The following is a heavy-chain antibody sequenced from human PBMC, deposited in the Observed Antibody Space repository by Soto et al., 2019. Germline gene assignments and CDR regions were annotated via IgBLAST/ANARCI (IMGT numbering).Heavy chain of an antibody. J-gene: IGHJ4*02. Sequence: GASVKLSCKDCGDGFASSGSSWVRQAPGQGLEWMGWISVYNGNTNYAQKLQGRVTMTTDTSTSTAYMELRSLRSDDTAVYYCARDSPPVDYWGQGTLVTVSS. CDR2: ISVYNGNT. V-gene: IGHV1-18*01. CDR1: GDGFASSG. CDR3: ARDSPPVDY.